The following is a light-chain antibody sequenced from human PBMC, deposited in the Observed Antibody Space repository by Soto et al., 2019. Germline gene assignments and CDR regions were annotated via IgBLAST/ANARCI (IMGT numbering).Light chain of an antibody. V-gene: IGKV1-6*01. CDR3: LQDHDDSWT. CDR2: AAS. J-gene: IGKJ1*01. CDR1: QVISNY. Sequence: AIQLTQSPSSLSASVGDRVTITCRASQVISNYLGWYQQKPGKAPKLLIYAASTLQTGVPSRFSGGGSGTDFTLTITRLQPEDFATYYCLQDHDDSWTFGQGTKVDIK.